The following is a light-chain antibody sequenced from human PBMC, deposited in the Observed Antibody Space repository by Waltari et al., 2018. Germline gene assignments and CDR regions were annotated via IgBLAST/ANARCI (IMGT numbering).Light chain of an antibody. CDR2: EDV. CDR3: QAWDSGVAGV. J-gene: IGLJ1*01. V-gene: IGLV3-1*01. Sequence: SYDLIQSPSVSVSPGQTATITCSGEELEKTYVWWYQQKPGQSPVLVIYEDVRRPSEIPQRFSGSNSGNTATLTISGTQPMDEADYYCQAWDSGVAGVFGTGTKVTVL. CDR1: ELEKTY.